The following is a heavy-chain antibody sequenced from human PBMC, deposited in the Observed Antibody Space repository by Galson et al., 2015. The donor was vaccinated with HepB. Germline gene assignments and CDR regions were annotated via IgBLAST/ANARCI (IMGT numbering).Heavy chain of an antibody. D-gene: IGHD2-15*01. CDR2: IKSKTFGGTT. V-gene: IGHV3-49*03. CDR3: TLGGAAAY. Sequence: SQRLSCAGSGFPFGNYAMSWFRQAPGKGLEWLGYIKSKTFGGTTQYAASVRGRFTISRDDSASLAYLQMNNLRIEDTAMYYCTLGGAAAYWGQGTLVTVSS. J-gene: IGHJ4*02. CDR1: GFPFGNYA.